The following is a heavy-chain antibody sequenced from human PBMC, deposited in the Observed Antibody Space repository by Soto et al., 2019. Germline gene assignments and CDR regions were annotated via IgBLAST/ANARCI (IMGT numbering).Heavy chain of an antibody. V-gene: IGHV4-34*01. J-gene: IGHJ4*02. D-gene: IGHD2-8*01. CDR1: GGSFSGYY. Sequence: QVQLQQWGAGLLKPSETLSLTCAVYGGSFSGYYWSWIRQPPGKGLEWIGEINHSGSTNYNPSLKSRVTISVDTSKYQVSLKLSSVTAADTAVYYCARGPHPRSVMAAFDYWGQGTLVTVSS. CDR3: ARGPHPRSVMAAFDY. CDR2: INHSGST.